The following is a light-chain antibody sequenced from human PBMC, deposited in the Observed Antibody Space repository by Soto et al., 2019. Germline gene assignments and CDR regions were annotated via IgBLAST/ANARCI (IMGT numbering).Light chain of an antibody. CDR3: SSYADSSTVV. Sequence: QSVLTQVASVSASPGQSITISCTGNSSDVGGHNYVSWYQQHPGKAPKLMIYNVDYRPSGVSNRFSGSKSGNTASLTISGLQADDEAYYYCSSYADSSTVVFGGGTKLTVL. V-gene: IGLV2-14*03. J-gene: IGLJ2*01. CDR2: NVD. CDR1: SSDVGGHNY.